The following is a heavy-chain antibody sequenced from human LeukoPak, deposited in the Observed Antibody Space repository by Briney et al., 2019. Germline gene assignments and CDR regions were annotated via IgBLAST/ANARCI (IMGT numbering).Heavy chain of an antibody. J-gene: IGHJ6*03. Sequence: GGSLRLSCAASGFTFSSYGMSWVRQAPGKGLEWVANIKQDGSEKYYVDSVKGRFTISRDNSKNTLYLQMNSLRAEDTAVYNCAKGDFYGSGRDYYYYMDVWGKGTTVTISS. CDR3: AKGDFYGSGRDYYYYMDV. V-gene: IGHV3-7*03. CDR2: IKQDGSEK. CDR1: GFTFSSYG. D-gene: IGHD3-10*01.